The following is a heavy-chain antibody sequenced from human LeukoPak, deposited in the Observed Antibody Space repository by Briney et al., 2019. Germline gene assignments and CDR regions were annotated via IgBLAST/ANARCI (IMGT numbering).Heavy chain of an antibody. V-gene: IGHV3-30*02. CDR2: IRHDGSNK. CDR3: AKRRFGEFDY. J-gene: IGHJ4*02. CDR1: GFIFSNYG. Sequence: PGGSLRLSCTTSGFIFSNYGMHWVRQAPGKGLEWVAFIRHDGSNKYYADSVKGRFTISRDNSKNTLYLQMNSLRAEDTAVYYCAKRRFGEFDYWGQGTLVTVSS. D-gene: IGHD3-10*01.